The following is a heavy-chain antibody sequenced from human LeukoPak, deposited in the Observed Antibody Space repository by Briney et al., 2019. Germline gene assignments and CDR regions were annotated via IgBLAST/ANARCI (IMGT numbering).Heavy chain of an antibody. J-gene: IGHJ4*02. V-gene: IGHV3-9*01. Sequence: PGRSLRLSCAASGFTFDDYAMHWVRQAPGKGLEWVSGISWNSGSIGYADSVKGRFTISRDNAKNSLYLQMNSLRAEDTAVYYCARDGRYCSSTSCYSWWGQGTLVTVSS. CDR2: ISWNSGSI. CDR3: ARDGRYCSSTSCYSW. D-gene: IGHD2-2*01. CDR1: GFTFDDYA.